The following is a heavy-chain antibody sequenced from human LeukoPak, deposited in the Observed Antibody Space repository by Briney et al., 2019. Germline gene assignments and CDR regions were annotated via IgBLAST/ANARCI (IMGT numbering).Heavy chain of an antibody. V-gene: IGHV3-30*03. CDR2: ISYDGSNK. CDR1: GFTFSSYG. D-gene: IGHD3-22*01. Sequence: GRSLRLSCAASGFTFSSYGMHWVRQAPGKGLEWVAVISYDGSNKYYADSVKGRFTISRDNSKNTLYLQMNSLRAEDTAVYYCGRYYDSSGYRYYYAMDVWGQGTTVTVSS. J-gene: IGHJ6*02. CDR3: GRYYDSSGYRYYYAMDV.